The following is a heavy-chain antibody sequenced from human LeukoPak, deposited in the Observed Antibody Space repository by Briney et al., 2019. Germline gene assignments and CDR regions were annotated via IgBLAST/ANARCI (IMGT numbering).Heavy chain of an antibody. CDR3: ARMVYDSGSYLYYFDY. V-gene: IGHV1-18*01. CDR2: ISAYNGNT. D-gene: IGHD3-10*01. J-gene: IGHJ4*02. CDR1: GYTFTSYG. Sequence: ASVKVSCKASGYTFTSYGISWVRQAPGQGLEWMGWISAYNGNTNYAQKLQGRVTMTTDTSTSTAYMELRSLRSDDTAVYYCARMVYDSGSYLYYFDYWGQGTLVTVSS.